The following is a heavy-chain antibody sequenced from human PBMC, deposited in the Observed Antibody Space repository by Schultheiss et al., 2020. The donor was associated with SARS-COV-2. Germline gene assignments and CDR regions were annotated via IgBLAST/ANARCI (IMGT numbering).Heavy chain of an antibody. Sequence: GGSLRLSCAASGFTFSYYYMSGVRQAPGKGLEWVSAISGSGGSTYYADSVKGRFTISRDNSKTTLYLQMNSLRAEDTAVYYCARESRDGYTFYDYYGMDVWGQGTTVTVSS. J-gene: IGHJ6*02. V-gene: IGHV3-23*01. D-gene: IGHD5-24*01. CDR2: ISGSGGST. CDR1: GFTFSYYY. CDR3: ARESRDGYTFYDYYGMDV.